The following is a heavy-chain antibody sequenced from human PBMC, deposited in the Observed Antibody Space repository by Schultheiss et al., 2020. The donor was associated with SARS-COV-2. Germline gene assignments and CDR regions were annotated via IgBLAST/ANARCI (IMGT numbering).Heavy chain of an antibody. CDR1: GGFISSYY. V-gene: IGHV4-59*08. Sequence: SETLSLTCTVSGGFISSYYWSWIRQPAGKGLEWIGYIYYSGSTNYNPSLKSRVTISVDTSKNQFSLKLSSVTAADTAVYYCARKRYCSSTSCLGWFDPWGQGTLVTVSS. CDR2: IYYSGST. D-gene: IGHD2-2*01. CDR3: ARKRYCSSTSCLGWFDP. J-gene: IGHJ5*02.